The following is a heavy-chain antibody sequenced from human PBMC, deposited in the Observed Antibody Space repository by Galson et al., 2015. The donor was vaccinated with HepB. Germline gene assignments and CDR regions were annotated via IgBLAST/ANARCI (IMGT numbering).Heavy chain of an antibody. D-gene: IGHD3-22*01. CDR3: ARGVDYDSSGRPIQDWYVDL. CDR2: IDPSDSYT. Sequence: QSGAEVKKPGESPRISCKGSGYSFTSYWISWVRQMPGKGLEWMGRIDPSDSYTNYSPSFQGHVTISADKSISTAYLQWSSLKASDTAMYYCARGVDYDSSGRPIQDWYVDLWGRGTLVTVSS. J-gene: IGHJ2*01. V-gene: IGHV5-10-1*01. CDR1: GYSFTSYW.